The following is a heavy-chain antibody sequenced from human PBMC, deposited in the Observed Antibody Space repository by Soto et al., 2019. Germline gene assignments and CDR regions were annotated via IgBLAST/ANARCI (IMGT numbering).Heavy chain of an antibody. Sequence: EVQLLESGGGLVQPGGSLRLSCAASGFTFSTYAMNWVRQAPGNGLEWVSAISGSGGSIHYADSVKGRFTITRDNSKNTLYLQINSLRDADTAVYHCVKGYWKGDVWGQETTVTVSS. CDR2: ISGSGGSI. V-gene: IGHV3-23*01. CDR3: VKGYWKGDV. CDR1: GFTFSTYA. J-gene: IGHJ6*02. D-gene: IGHD1-1*01.